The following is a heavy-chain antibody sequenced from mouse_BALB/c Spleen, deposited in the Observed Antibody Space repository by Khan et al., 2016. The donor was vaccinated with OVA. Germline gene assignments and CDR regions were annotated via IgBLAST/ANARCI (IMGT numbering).Heavy chain of an antibody. CDR2: INTYTGEP. CDR1: GYTFTNYG. Sequence: QIQLVQSGPELKKPGETVKISCKASGYTFTNYGMNWVKQAPGKGLKWMGWINTYTGEPTYADDFKGRFAFSLETSASTAHLQINNLKNEDTATYFWARVGYNGTRDYWGQGTSVTVSS. V-gene: IGHV9-3-1*01. J-gene: IGHJ4*01. CDR3: ARVGYNGTRDY. D-gene: IGHD2-14*01.